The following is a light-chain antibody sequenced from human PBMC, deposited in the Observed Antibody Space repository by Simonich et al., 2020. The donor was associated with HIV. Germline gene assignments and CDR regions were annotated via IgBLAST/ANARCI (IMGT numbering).Light chain of an antibody. CDR3: QHYYTTLT. Sequence: IPLTQSPSSLSASVGDRVTITCRASQGITNSLAWYQQKPGKAPKLLLYAASRLESGVPSRFRGIGSGTDYTLTISSLQPEDFATYYCQHYYTTLTFGGGTKVEIK. CDR2: AAS. V-gene: IGKV1-NL1*01. J-gene: IGKJ4*01. CDR1: QGITNS.